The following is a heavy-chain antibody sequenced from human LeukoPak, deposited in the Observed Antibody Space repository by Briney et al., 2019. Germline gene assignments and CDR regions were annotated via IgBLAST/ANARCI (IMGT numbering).Heavy chain of an antibody. V-gene: IGHV4-39*01. CDR3: ARLAIVGATTGNLDY. CDR1: GFTFSSYA. CDR2: IYYSGST. J-gene: IGHJ4*02. Sequence: GSLRLSCAASGFTFSSYAMSWVRQPPGKGLEWIGSIYYSGSTYYNPSLKSRVTISVDTSKNQFSLKLSSVTAADTAVYFCARLAIVGATTGNLDYWGQGTLVTVSS. D-gene: IGHD1-26*01.